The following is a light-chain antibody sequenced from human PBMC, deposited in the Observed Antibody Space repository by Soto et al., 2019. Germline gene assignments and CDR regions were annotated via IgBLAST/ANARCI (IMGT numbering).Light chain of an antibody. CDR2: AAS. CDR3: QQGDSFPIT. Sequence: DIQMTQSPSSVSASVGDRVTITCRASQSTSSWLAWYQQKPGTVPRLLIYAASSLQDGVPSRFSGSGAGTEFTITITSLQPEDFGTYYGQQGDSFPITCAQGTRL. CDR1: QSTSSW. V-gene: IGKV1-12*01. J-gene: IGKJ5*01.